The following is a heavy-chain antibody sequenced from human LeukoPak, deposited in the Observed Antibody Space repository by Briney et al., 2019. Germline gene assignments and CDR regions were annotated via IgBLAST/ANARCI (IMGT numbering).Heavy chain of an antibody. CDR3: ARDEGVATRTPGFDY. V-gene: IGHV3-33*01. J-gene: IGHJ4*02. Sequence: GGSLRLSCAASGFTFSSYGMHWVRQAPGKGLEWVAVIWYDGSNKYYADSVKGRFTISRDNSKNTLYLQMNSLRAEDTAVYYCARDEGVATRTPGFDYWAREPWSPSPQ. D-gene: IGHD5-12*01. CDR2: IWYDGSNK. CDR1: GFTFSSYG.